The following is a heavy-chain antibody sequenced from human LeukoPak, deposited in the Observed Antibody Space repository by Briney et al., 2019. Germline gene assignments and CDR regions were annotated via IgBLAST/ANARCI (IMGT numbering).Heavy chain of an antibody. CDR1: GYTFTSYD. Sequence: GASVKVSCKASGYTFTSYDINWVRQATGQGLEWMGWINPKSGGTNYAEKFQGRVTMTRDTSISTAYMEVIRLRSDDTAVYYCARSPHILTGEKFEYWGQGTRVTVSS. V-gene: IGHV1-2*02. D-gene: IGHD3-9*01. J-gene: IGHJ4*02. CDR2: INPKSGGT. CDR3: ARSPHILTGEKFEY.